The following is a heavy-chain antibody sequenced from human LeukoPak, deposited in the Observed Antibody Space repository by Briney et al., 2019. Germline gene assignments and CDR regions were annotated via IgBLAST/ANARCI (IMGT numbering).Heavy chain of an antibody. J-gene: IGHJ4*02. CDR1: GFIFSDHW. CDR3: VRERNNFWSGHHSIFDS. CDR2: INNDGSST. Sequence: GGSLRLSCAASGFIFSDHWMHWVRQAPGKGLVWLSRINNDGSSTIYADSVKGRFTFSRDNAENTLFLEVSSLRVEDTAVYYCVRERNNFWSGHHSIFDSWGQGTLVTVSS. V-gene: IGHV3-74*01. D-gene: IGHD3-3*01.